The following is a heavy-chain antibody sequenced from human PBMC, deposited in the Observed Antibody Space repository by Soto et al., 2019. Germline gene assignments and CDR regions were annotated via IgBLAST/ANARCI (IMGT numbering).Heavy chain of an antibody. CDR3: IAKRRFLEWSKGYYYGMDV. J-gene: IGHJ6*02. D-gene: IGHD3-3*01. CDR2: IYHSGST. V-gene: IGHV4-30-2*01. CDR1: GGSISSGGYS. Sequence: PSETLSLTCAVSGGSISSGGYSWSWIRQPPGKGLEWIGYIYHSGSTYYNPSLKSRVTISVDRSKNQFSLKLSSVTAADTSVYYCIAKRRFLEWSKGYYYGMDVWGQGNTVTVSS.